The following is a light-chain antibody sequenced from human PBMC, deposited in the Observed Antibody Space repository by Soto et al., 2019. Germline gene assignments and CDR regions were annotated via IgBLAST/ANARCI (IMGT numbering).Light chain of an antibody. CDR1: SNDVGGHNH. CDR2: DVT. Sequence: SVVPRPGSVSGSPGQSPLIYCSGTSNDVGGHNHVSWYQQYPGKAPKLMIYDVTNRPSGVAQRFSGSKSGNTASLTISGLQAEVEGDYYCCSYTESRTRRWVFGSGTKVTVL. V-gene: IGLV2-14*01. CDR3: CSYTESRTRRWV. J-gene: IGLJ1*01.